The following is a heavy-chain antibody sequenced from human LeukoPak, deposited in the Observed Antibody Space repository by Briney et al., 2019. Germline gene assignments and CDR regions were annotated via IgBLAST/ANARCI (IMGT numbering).Heavy chain of an antibody. V-gene: IGHV3-30-3*01. CDR1: GFTFSSYA. J-gene: IGHJ6*02. CDR2: ISYDGSKK. Sequence: GGSLRLSCAASGFTFSSYAMHWVRQAPGKGLEWVTVISYDGSKKYYADSVKGRFTISRDNAKNSLYLQMNSLRAEDTAVYYCARDTAFYDSSGYYGTYYYYGMDVWGQGTTVTVSS. D-gene: IGHD3-22*01. CDR3: ARDTAFYDSSGYYGTYYYYGMDV.